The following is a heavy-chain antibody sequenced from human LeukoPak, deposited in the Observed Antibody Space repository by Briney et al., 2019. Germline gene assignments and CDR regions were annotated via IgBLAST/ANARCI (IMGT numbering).Heavy chain of an antibody. J-gene: IGHJ3*02. CDR2: INLSGNI. D-gene: IGHD1-1*01. CDR3: ARPRLPTTLGAFDI. Sequence: SETLSLTCNVSGASIRSWSFHWSWIRQPAGKGLQWIGRINLSGNIDYNPSLWGRLTLSLDTSNNQFSLKLTSMTAADTAMYYCARPRLPTTLGAFDIWGQGTMVTVSS. CDR1: GASIRSWSFH. V-gene: IGHV4-61*02.